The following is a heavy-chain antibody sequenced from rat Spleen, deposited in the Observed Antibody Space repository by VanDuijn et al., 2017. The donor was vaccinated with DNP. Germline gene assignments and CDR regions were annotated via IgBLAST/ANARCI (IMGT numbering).Heavy chain of an antibody. Sequence: QVQLKESGPGMVQPSQTLSLTCTVSGFSLTNYHVDWVRQPPGKGLEWMGRVQSDGKTDYNSVLKSRLSISRDTSKSQVFLKMNSVQTEDTAMYFCARSQGYYYDGSYYPFAYWGQGTLVTVSS. CDR3: ARSQGYYYDGSYYPFAY. J-gene: IGHJ3*01. V-gene: IGHV2-27*01. CDR2: VQSDGKT. D-gene: IGHD1-12*02. CDR1: GFSLTNYH.